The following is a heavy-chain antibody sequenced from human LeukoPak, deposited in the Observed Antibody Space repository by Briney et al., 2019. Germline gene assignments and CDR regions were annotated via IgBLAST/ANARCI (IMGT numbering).Heavy chain of an antibody. CDR3: ARDERIAAAGSGPVDY. D-gene: IGHD6-13*01. Sequence: ASVKVSCKASGYTFTGHYIHWVRQAPGQGLEWMGIINPSGGSTSYAQKFQGRVTMTRDTSTSTVYMELSSLRSEDTAVYYCARDERIAAAGSGPVDYWGQGTLVTVSS. V-gene: IGHV1-46*01. J-gene: IGHJ4*02. CDR2: INPSGGST. CDR1: GYTFTGHY.